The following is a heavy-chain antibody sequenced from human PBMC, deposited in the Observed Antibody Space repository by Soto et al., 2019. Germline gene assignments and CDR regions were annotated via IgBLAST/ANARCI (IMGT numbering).Heavy chain of an antibody. Sequence: SVKVSCKASGGTFSSYAISWVRQAPGQGLEWMGGIIPIFGTANYAQKFQGRVTITADESTSTAYMELSSLRSEDTAVYYCARAGGWPGFGSGSYYPYYYYYGMDVWGQGTTVTVSS. D-gene: IGHD3-10*01. CDR2: IIPIFGTA. J-gene: IGHJ6*02. V-gene: IGHV1-69*13. CDR1: GGTFSSYA. CDR3: ARAGGWPGFGSGSYYPYYYYYGMDV.